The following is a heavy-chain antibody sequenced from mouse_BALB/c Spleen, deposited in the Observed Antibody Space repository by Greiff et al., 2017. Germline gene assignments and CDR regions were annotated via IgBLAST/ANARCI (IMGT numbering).Heavy chain of an antibody. CDR2: IRNKANGYTT. Sequence: EVKLVESGGGLVQPGGSLRLSCAPSGFTFTDYYMSWVRQPPGKALEWLGFIRNKANGYTTEYSASVKGRFTISRDNSQSILYLQMNTLRAEDSATYYCARDHYYAYWGQGTLVTVSA. V-gene: IGHV7-3*02. D-gene: IGHD1-2*01. CDR1: GFTFTDYY. J-gene: IGHJ3*01. CDR3: ARDHYYAY.